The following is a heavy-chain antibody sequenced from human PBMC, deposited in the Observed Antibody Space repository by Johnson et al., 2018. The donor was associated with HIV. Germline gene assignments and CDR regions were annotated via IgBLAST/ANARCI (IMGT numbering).Heavy chain of an antibody. V-gene: IGHV3-72*01. CDR3: ATDIVVVLAVTGTGAAFDI. CDR2: TRNKANSYIT. D-gene: IGHD2-15*01. Sequence: VQLVESGGGFVQPGGSLRLSCAASGFTLSDYYMDWVRQAPGKGLEWVGRTRNKANSYITEYAASVKGRFSISRDDSKNSLYLQMTSLRAEDTAVYYCATDIVVVLAVTGTGAAFDIWGQGTMVTVSS. J-gene: IGHJ3*02. CDR1: GFTLSDYY.